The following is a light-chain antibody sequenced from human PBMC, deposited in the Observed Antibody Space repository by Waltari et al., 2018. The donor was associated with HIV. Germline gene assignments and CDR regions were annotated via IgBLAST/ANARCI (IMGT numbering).Light chain of an antibody. Sequence: SYVLAQPPSVSVAPGKPASITCVGNNVGSKSVHWYQQRTGQAPGLVIYDDSDRPSGIPERFSGSNSGNTATLTIRRVEDGDEDDYYCHVWDSRSVTFGGGTKLTVV. V-gene: IGLV3-21*04. CDR3: HVWDSRSVT. CDR1: NVGSKS. J-gene: IGLJ2*01. CDR2: DDS.